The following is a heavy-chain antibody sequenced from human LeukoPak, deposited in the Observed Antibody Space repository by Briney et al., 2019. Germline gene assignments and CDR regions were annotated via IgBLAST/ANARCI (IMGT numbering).Heavy chain of an antibody. CDR3: ATPPAAADTLSNWYFDL. CDR1: GFSFTGHW. V-gene: IGHV5-51*01. Sequence: GESLKISCKGSGFSFTGHWIGWVRQLPGKGLGWMGIIYGGDSDTRYSPSFQGQVTISADKSITTAYLQWSSLKTSDTAMYYCATPPAAADTLSNWYFDLWGRGTLVTVSS. J-gene: IGHJ2*01. D-gene: IGHD6-13*01. CDR2: IYGGDSDT.